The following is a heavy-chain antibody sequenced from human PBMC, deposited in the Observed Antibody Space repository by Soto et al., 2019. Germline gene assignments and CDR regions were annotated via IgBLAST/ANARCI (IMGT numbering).Heavy chain of an antibody. CDR1: GFTFGYYG. J-gene: IGHJ4*02. V-gene: IGHV3-30*18. Sequence: PGGSLRLSCAASGFTFGYYGLHWVRQAPGKGLEWVAVISFDSSNKYYADSVRGRFTISRDNPKDTLFLQMNNLRPEDTAIFYCVKSFLIYGYSEFDHWGQGTLVTVSS. D-gene: IGHD5-18*01. CDR2: ISFDSSNK. CDR3: VKSFLIYGYSEFDH.